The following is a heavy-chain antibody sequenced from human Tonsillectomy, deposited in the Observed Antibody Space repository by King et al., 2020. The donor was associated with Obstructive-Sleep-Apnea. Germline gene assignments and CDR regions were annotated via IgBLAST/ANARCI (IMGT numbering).Heavy chain of an antibody. J-gene: IGHJ4*02. V-gene: IGHV3-9*01. CDR1: GFPFDVYA. D-gene: IGHD2-8*01. CDR3: ARARDTPQYCTSGRCSGYFDC. Sequence: DVQLVESGGGSVQPGTSLRLSCAASGFPFDVYAMHWVRQVPGKGLEWVSSIDRNNENIEYADSVKGRFTITRDNAKNSLFLQMKSLRTDDTALYYCARARDTPQYCTSGRCSGYFDCWGQGTLVTVSS. CDR2: IDRNNENI.